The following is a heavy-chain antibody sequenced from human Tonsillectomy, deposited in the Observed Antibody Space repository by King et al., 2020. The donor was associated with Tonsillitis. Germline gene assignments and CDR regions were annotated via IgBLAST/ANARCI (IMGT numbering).Heavy chain of an antibody. Sequence: VQLVESGGGLVQPGKSLRLSCAASGFTFDNYAMHWVRQAPGKGLEWVSGISWNSGSTDYADSVKGRFTISRDNAKNSLYLQLNSLRTEDTALYYCAKDKEAGGTSPLDFWGQATPLTVSS. CDR1: GFTFDNYA. CDR3: AKDKEAGGTSPLDF. CDR2: ISWNSGST. D-gene: IGHD1-26*01. J-gene: IGHJ4*02. V-gene: IGHV3-9*01.